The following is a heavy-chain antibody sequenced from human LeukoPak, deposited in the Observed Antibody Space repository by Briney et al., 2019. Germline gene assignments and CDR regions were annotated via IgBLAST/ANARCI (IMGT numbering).Heavy chain of an antibody. J-gene: IGHJ4*02. CDR1: GYTFTSYG. Sequence: GASVKVSCKASGYTFTSYGISWVRQAPGQGLEWMGWINLNSGGTNYAQNFQGRVTMTRDTSITTAYMELSRLTSDDTAVYYCAREQRDYCGGDCYSGHFDYWGQGTLVSVSS. V-gene: IGHV1-2*02. CDR3: AREQRDYCGGDCYSGHFDY. D-gene: IGHD2-21*02. CDR2: INLNSGGT.